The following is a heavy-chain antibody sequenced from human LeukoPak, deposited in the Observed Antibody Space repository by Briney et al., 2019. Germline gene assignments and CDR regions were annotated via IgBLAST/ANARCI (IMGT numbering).Heavy chain of an antibody. Sequence: ASVKVSCKASGYTFTSYDINWVRQATGQGLEWMGWMNPNSGNTGYAQKFQGRVTMTRNTSISTAYMELSSLRSEDTAVYYCARFLSLGELPTDAFDIWGQGTMVTVSS. V-gene: IGHV1-8*01. D-gene: IGHD1-26*01. CDR1: GYTFTSYD. J-gene: IGHJ3*02. CDR3: ARFLSLGELPTDAFDI. CDR2: MNPNSGNT.